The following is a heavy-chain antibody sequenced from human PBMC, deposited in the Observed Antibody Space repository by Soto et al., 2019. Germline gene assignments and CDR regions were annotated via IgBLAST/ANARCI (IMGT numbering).Heavy chain of an antibody. V-gene: IGHV3-30*18. CDR3: AKAFLPYYDFWSDPPYFDY. D-gene: IGHD3-3*01. CDR2: ISYDGSNK. Sequence: PRLSCAASGFTFSSYGMHWVRQAPGKGLEWVAVISYDGSNKYYADSVKGRFTISRDNSKNTLYLQMNSLRAEDTAVYYCAKAFLPYYDFWSDPPYFDYWGQGTLVTVSS. J-gene: IGHJ4*02. CDR1: GFTFSSYG.